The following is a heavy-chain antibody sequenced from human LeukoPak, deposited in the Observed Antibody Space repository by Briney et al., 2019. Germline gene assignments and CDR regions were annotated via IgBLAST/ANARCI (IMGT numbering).Heavy chain of an antibody. CDR2: IYIDDSDT. D-gene: IGHD2-8*01. CDR3: VRLRGELMDGLDF. CDR1: WGSFSNYW. J-gene: IGHJ4*02. Sequence: GESLKISCKPSWGSFSNYWISWVRQLPGKGLESMGVIYIDDSDTRYSPTFQGQVTISADKSLNTAYVQWSNLKASDTAMYYCVRLRGELMDGLDFWGQGTLVTVSS. V-gene: IGHV5-51*01.